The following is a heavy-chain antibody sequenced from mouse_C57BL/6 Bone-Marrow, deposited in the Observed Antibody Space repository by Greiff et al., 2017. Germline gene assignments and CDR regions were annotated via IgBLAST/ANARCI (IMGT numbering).Heavy chain of an antibody. D-gene: IGHD2-4*01. J-gene: IGHJ4*01. CDR2: ISSGGSYT. V-gene: IGHV5-6*01. CDR3: ASHLCDYGLNY. CDR1: GFTFSSYG. Sequence: EVQLVESGGDLVKPGGSLKLSCAASGFTFSSYGMSWVRQTPDKRLEWVATISSGGSYTYYPDSVKGRFTISRDNAKNTLYLQMSSLKSEDTAMYYCASHLCDYGLNYWGQGTSVTFSS.